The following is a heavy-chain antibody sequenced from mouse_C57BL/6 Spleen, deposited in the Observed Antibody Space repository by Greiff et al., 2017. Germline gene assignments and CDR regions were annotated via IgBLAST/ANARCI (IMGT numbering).Heavy chain of an antibody. CDR1: GFTFSDYY. J-gene: IGHJ1*03. CDR3: ARDRDTTVVATSYWYFDV. V-gene: IGHV5-16*01. CDR2: INYDGSST. Sequence: DVKLVESEGGLVQPGSSMKLSCTASGFTFSDYYMAWVRQVPEKGLEWVANINYDGSSTYYLDSLKSRFIISRDNAKNILYLQMSSLKSEDTATYYCARDRDTTVVATSYWYFDVWGTGTTVTVSS. D-gene: IGHD1-1*01.